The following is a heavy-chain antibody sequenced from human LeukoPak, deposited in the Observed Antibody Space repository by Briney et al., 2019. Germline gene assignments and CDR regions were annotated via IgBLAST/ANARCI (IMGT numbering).Heavy chain of an antibody. CDR1: GYTLTELS. CDR2: FDPEDGET. V-gene: IGHV1-24*01. Sequence: ASVTVSCTVSGYTLTELSMHWVRQAPGEGLEWMGGFDPEDGETIYAQKFQGRVTMTEDTSTDTAYMELSGLRSEDTAVYYCARDQEAFDYWGQGTLVTVSS. CDR3: ARDQEAFDY. J-gene: IGHJ4*02.